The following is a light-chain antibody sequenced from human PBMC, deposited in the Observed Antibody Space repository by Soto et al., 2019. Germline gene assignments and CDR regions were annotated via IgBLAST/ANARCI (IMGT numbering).Light chain of an antibody. Sequence: EIFLTQSPGTLSLSPWERATLSWRASQSVSSSYLAWYQQKPGQPPRLLIYGASSRATGIPDRFSGSGSGTDFTLTISRLEPEDFAVFYCQHYDSLPITFGQGTRL. V-gene: IGKV3-20*01. CDR1: QSVSSSY. J-gene: IGKJ5*01. CDR3: QHYDSLPIT. CDR2: GAS.